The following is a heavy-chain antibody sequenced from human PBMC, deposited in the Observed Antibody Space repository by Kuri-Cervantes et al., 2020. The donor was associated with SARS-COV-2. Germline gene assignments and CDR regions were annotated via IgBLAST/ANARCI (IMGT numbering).Heavy chain of an antibody. CDR2: ISYDGSNK. CDR1: GFTFSSYA. Sequence: GESLKISCAASGFTFSSYAMHWVRQAPGKGLEWVAVISYDGSNKYYADSVKGRFTISRDNSKNTLYLQMNSLRAEDTAVYYCAREKQYSSSTRWFDPWGQGTLVTVSS. CDR3: AREKQYSSSTRWFDP. J-gene: IGHJ5*02. D-gene: IGHD6-6*01. V-gene: IGHV3-30*04.